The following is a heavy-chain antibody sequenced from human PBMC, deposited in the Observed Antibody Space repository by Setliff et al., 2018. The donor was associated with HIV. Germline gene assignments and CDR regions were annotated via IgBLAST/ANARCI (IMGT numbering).Heavy chain of an antibody. CDR2: IYKGGST. Sequence: PSETLSLTCSVSGGSMSGYYWNWIRQPPGKGLEWIGWIGYIYKGGSTYYNPSLKSRVTMSVDTSKNQFSLKLSSVTAADTAVYYCARLDCSSSSGFVDYWGQGTLVTVSS. V-gene: IGHV4-4*09. CDR3: ARLDCSSSSGFVDY. D-gene: IGHD2-2*01. J-gene: IGHJ4*02. CDR1: GGSMSGYY.